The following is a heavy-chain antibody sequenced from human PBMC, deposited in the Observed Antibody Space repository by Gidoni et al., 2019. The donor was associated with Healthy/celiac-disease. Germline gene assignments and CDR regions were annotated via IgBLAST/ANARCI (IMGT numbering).Heavy chain of an antibody. Sequence: EVQLVESGGGLVQPGGSLRLSCAASGFTFSSYWLGWVRQAPGKGLEWVANIKQDGSEKYYVDSVKGRFTISRDNAKNSLYLQMNSLRAEDTAVYYCASGRDSYYYDSSGRRYFDLWGRGTLVTVSS. V-gene: IGHV3-7*01. CDR3: ASGRDSYYYDSSGRRYFDL. D-gene: IGHD3-22*01. J-gene: IGHJ2*01. CDR1: GFTFSSYW. CDR2: IKQDGSEK.